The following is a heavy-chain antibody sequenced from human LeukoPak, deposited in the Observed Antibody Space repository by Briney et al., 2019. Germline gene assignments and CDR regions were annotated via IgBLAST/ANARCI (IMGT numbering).Heavy chain of an antibody. J-gene: IGHJ4*02. CDR3: VKDANYFDSGSYLIPFDS. CDR1: GFTFSRCA. Sequence: GGSLRLSCAASGFTFSRCAMGWVRQTPGKGLEWVAGISGSGSRTYYADAVKGRFNISRDNSKNTLYLQINSLRAEDTAVYHCVKDANYFDSGSYLIPFDSWGQGTLVTVSS. CDR2: ISGSGSRT. D-gene: IGHD3-22*01. V-gene: IGHV3-23*01.